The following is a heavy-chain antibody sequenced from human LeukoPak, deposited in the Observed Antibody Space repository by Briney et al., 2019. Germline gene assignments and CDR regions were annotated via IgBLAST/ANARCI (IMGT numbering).Heavy chain of an antibody. CDR2: IYYSGST. CDR1: GGSVSSGGYY. J-gene: IGHJ3*02. D-gene: IGHD4-17*01. Sequence: SQTLSLTCTVSGGSVSSGGYYWNWIRQHPGKGLEWIGDIYYSGSTYYNPSLKSRITMSVDTSKNQFSLKLSSVTAADTAVYYCARGDGLGYGDYFSAFDIWGQGTMVTVSS. CDR3: ARGDGLGYGDYFSAFDI. V-gene: IGHV4-31*03.